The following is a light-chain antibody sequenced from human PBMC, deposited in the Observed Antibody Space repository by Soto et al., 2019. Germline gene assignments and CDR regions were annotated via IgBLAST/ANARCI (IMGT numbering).Light chain of an antibody. CDR2: KDT. J-gene: IGLJ3*02. CDR3: YSATDGSLVV. V-gene: IGLV3-27*01. CDR1: VWENKY. Sequence: SYELTQPSSVSVSPGQTAIITCSGAVWENKYVRWFQQKPGQAPVLVIYKDTERPSGIPERSSGSSSGTTVTLTIRGARLEDEADYYCYSATDGSLVVFGGGTKLTVL.